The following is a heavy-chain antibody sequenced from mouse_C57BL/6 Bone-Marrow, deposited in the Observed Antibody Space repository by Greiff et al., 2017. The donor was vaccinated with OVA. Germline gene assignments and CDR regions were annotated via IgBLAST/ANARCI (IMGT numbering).Heavy chain of an antibody. CDR2: IHPNSGST. CDR3: ARPAYYSNFGYFDY. Sequence: VQLQQPGAELVKPGASVKLSCKASGYTFTSYWMHWVKQRPGQGLEWIGMIHPNSGSTNYNEKFKSKATLTVDKSSSTAYMQLSSLTSEDSAVYYCARPAYYSNFGYFDYWGQGTTLTVSS. J-gene: IGHJ2*01. CDR1: GYTFTSYW. D-gene: IGHD2-5*01. V-gene: IGHV1-64*01.